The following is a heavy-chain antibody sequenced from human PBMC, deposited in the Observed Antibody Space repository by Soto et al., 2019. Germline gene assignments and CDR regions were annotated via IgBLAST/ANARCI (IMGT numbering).Heavy chain of an antibody. CDR3: AKRYRGSYREYYFDY. Sequence: GGSLRLSCAASGFTFSSYAMSWVRQAPGKGLEWVSAISGSGGSTYYADSVKGRFTISRDNSKNTLYLQMNSLRAEDTAVYYCAKRYRGSYREYYFDYWGQGTLVTVSS. J-gene: IGHJ4*02. V-gene: IGHV3-23*01. D-gene: IGHD3-16*02. CDR2: ISGSGGST. CDR1: GFTFSSYA.